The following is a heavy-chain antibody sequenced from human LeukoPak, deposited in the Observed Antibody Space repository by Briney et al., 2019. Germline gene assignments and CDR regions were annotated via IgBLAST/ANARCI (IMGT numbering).Heavy chain of an antibody. Sequence: ASVKVSCKASGYTFTNYSISWVRQAPGQGLEWMGWISVYNGSAKYAQKLQGRVTMTTDTSTSTAYMKLRSLRSDDTAVYYCARDHCSSSSCYDAFDIWGQGTMVTVSS. CDR1: GYTFTNYS. D-gene: IGHD2-2*01. CDR3: ARDHCSSSSCYDAFDI. J-gene: IGHJ3*02. CDR2: ISVYNGSA. V-gene: IGHV1-18*01.